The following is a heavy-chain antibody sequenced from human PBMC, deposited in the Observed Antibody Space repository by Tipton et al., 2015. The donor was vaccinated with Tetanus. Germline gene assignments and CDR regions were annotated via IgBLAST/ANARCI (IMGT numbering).Heavy chain of an antibody. V-gene: IGHV3-11*01. CDR3: ARGFDGGFDY. D-gene: IGHD3-9*01. Sequence: SLRLSCAASGFTLSDYYMSWIRQAPGKGLEWLSYISSSGATINYADSVKGRFTLSRDTAKNSLYLLMDSLRADDTAVYYCARGFDGGFDYWGQGTLVTVSS. J-gene: IGHJ4*02. CDR2: ISSSGATI. CDR1: GFTLSDYY.